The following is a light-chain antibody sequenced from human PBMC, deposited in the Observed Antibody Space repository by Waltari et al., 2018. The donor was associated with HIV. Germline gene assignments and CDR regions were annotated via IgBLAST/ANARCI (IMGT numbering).Light chain of an antibody. J-gene: IGLJ1*01. V-gene: IGLV1-47*01. CDR2: KDT. Sequence: QSVLTQPPSASGTPGQRVTISCSGSSSNIENDNVYWYQQLTGAAPRLLIYKDTQRPSGVPDRFTGSKTGTSASLAISGLRSECEADYYCVGWDSRLSGYVFGSGTKVTVL. CDR3: VGWDSRLSGYV. CDR1: SSNIENDN.